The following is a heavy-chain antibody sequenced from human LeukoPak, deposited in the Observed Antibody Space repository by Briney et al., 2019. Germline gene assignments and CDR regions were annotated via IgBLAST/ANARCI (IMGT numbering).Heavy chain of an antibody. D-gene: IGHD2-2*01. CDR1: GGTFSSYA. Sequence: SVKVSCKASGGTFSSYAISWVRQAPGQGLEWMGGIIPIFGTANYAQKFQGRVTITTDESTSTAYMELSSLRSEDTAVYYCARGPIVVVPAATYYYYYYMGVWGKGTTVTVSS. J-gene: IGHJ6*03. CDR2: IIPIFGTA. CDR3: ARGPIVVVPAATYYYYYYMGV. V-gene: IGHV1-69*05.